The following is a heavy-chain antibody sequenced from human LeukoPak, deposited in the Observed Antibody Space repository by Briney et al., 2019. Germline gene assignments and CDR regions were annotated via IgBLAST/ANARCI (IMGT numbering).Heavy chain of an antibody. J-gene: IGHJ4*02. CDR2: ISWHSGRM. CDR1: GFTFDDYA. Sequence: PGRSLRLSCAASGFTFDDYAMHWVRQAPGRGLEWVAGISWHSGRMGYADSVKGRVAISRDNAKNSLYLQMNSLRAEDSALYYCAKDIGAGDYDYVSGSSRSVYFDYWGQGTLVTVSS. D-gene: IGHD3-16*02. V-gene: IGHV3-9*01. CDR3: AKDIGAGDYDYVSGSSRSVYFDY.